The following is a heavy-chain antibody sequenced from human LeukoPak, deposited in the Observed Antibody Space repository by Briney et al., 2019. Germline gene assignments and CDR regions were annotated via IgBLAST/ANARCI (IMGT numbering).Heavy chain of an antibody. D-gene: IGHD6-6*01. J-gene: IGHJ4*02. CDR1: GYSITSGYY. V-gene: IGHV4-38-2*02. CDR3: ARLSSSSWEYFDY. Sequence: SETLSLTCTVSGYSITSGYYWGWIRQPPGKGLEWIANIYHSGSTNYNPSLKSRVTISVDTSKNQFSLKLSSVTAADTAVYYCARLSSSSWEYFDYWGQGTLVTVSS. CDR2: IYHSGST.